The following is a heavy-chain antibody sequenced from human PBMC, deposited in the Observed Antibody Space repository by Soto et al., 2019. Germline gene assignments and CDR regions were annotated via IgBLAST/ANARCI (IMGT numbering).Heavy chain of an antibody. CDR1: GGTFSSYA. V-gene: IGHV1-69*13. CDR2: IIPIFGTA. J-gene: IGHJ6*02. D-gene: IGHD3-3*01. CDR3: ARLGTIFGVVSSYYYYGMDV. Sequence: SVKVSCKASGGTFSSYAISWVRQAPGQGLEWMGGIIPIFGTANYAQKFQGRVTITADESTSTAYMELSSLRPEDTAVYYCARLGTIFGVVSSYYYYGMDVWGQGTTVTVSS.